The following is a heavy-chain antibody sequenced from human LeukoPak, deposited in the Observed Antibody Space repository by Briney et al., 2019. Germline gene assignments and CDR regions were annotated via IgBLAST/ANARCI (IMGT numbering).Heavy chain of an antibody. Sequence: GGSLRLSCAASGFTFSSYPMTWVRQAPGKGLEWVSSTVSRGTTQYADSVKGRFTVSRDTSKNTLYLQMNSLRADDTAVYYCAKCSTSAYTTGWCNWIDPWGQGTLVTVSS. D-gene: IGHD6-19*01. CDR3: AKCSTSAYTTGWCNWIDP. V-gene: IGHV3-23*01. CDR1: GFTFSSYP. CDR2: TVSRGTT. J-gene: IGHJ5*02.